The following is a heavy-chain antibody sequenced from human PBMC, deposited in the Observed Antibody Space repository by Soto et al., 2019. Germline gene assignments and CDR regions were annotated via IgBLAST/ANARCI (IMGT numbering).Heavy chain of an antibody. Sequence: ASVKVSCKASGYTFTGYYMHWVRQAPGQGLEWMGWINPNSGGTNYAQKFQGRVTMTRDTSISTAYMELSRLRSDDTAVYYCARGMARLYSGSYLDAFDIWGQGTMVTV. J-gene: IGHJ3*02. CDR2: INPNSGGT. CDR3: ARGMARLYSGSYLDAFDI. CDR1: GYTFTGYY. V-gene: IGHV1-2*02. D-gene: IGHD1-26*01.